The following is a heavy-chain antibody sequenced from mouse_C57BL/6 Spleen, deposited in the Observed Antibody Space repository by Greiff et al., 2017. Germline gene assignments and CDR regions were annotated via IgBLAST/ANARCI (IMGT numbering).Heavy chain of an antibody. D-gene: IGHD2-10*02. J-gene: IGHJ2*01. Sequence: EVQLVESGGDLVKPGGSLKLSCAASGFTFSSYGMSWVRQTPDKRLEWVATISSGGSYTYYPDSVKGRFSISRDNAKNTLYLQMSSLKSEDTAMYYWARLYGNYDYFDYWGQGTTLTVAS. CDR1: GFTFSSYG. V-gene: IGHV5-6*01. CDR2: ISSGGSYT. CDR3: ARLYGNYDYFDY.